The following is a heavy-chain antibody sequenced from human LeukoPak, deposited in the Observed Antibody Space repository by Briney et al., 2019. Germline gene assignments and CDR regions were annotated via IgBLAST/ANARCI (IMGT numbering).Heavy chain of an antibody. J-gene: IGHJ5*01. CDR2: MNPNSGDT. D-gene: IGHD2-15*01. CDR3: ARPRRYCSGGNCYWHNWFDS. V-gene: IGHV1-2*04. CDR1: GYTFTSYD. Sequence: GASVKVSCKASGYTFTSYDINWVRQATGQGLEWMGWMNPNSGDTNYAQKFQGWVTMTRDTSISTVYMELNRLRSDDTAVYYCARPRRYCSGGNCYWHNWFDSWGQGTLVTVSS.